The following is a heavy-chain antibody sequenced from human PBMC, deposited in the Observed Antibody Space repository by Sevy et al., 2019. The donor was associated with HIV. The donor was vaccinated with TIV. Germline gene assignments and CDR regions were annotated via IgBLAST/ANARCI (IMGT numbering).Heavy chain of an antibody. CDR2: IWYDGSNK. Sequence: GESLKISCAASGFTFSSYGMHWVRQAPGKGLEWVAVIWYDGSNKYYADSVKGRFTISRDNSKNTLYLQMNSLRAEETAVYYCARGFSGSYYYYMDVWGKGTMVTVSS. CDR1: GFTFSSYG. D-gene: IGHD1-26*01. J-gene: IGHJ6*03. CDR3: ARGFSGSYYYYMDV. V-gene: IGHV3-33*01.